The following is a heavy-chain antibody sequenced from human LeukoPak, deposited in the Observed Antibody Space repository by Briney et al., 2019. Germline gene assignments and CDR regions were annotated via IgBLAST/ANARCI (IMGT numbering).Heavy chain of an antibody. V-gene: IGHV4-34*01. Sequence: SETLSLTCAVYGGSFSGYYWSWIRQPPGKGLEWIGEINHSGSTNYNPSLKSRVTISVDTSKNQFSLKLSSVTAADTAVYYCARGPRDPYGSGSYTFYYYGMDVWGQGTTVTVSS. CDR1: GGSFSGYY. CDR2: INHSGST. J-gene: IGHJ6*02. D-gene: IGHD3-10*01. CDR3: ARGPRDPYGSGSYTFYYYGMDV.